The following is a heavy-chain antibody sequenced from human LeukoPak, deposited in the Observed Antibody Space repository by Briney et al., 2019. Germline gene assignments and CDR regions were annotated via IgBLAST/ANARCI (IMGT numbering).Heavy chain of an antibody. D-gene: IGHD6-19*01. Sequence: PGGSLRLSCEASGFTFSSYGFHWVRQAPGKGLEWVGALSYDGTKTNYADSVKGRFTISRDDSKNTVYLQMNSLRAEDTAVYYCARDSHGSGWTINWFDPWGQGTLVTVSS. CDR3: ARDSHGSGWTINWFDP. CDR1: GFTFSSYG. V-gene: IGHV3-30-3*01. J-gene: IGHJ5*02. CDR2: LSYDGTKT.